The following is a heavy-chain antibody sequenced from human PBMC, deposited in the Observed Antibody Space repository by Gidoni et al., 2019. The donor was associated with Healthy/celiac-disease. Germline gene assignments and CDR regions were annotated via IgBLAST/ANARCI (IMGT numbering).Heavy chain of an antibody. V-gene: IGHV3-33*01. CDR1: GFTFSSYG. CDR3: ARDWVGATSYYYGMDV. CDR2: ILYDGSNK. J-gene: IGHJ6*02. Sequence: QVQLVESGGGVVQPGRSLRLSCSASGFTFSSYGMHWVRQAPGKGLEWVAVILYDGSNKDYADSVKGRFTISRDNSKNTLYLQMNSLRAEDTAVYYCARDWVGATSYYYGMDVWVQGTTVTVSS. D-gene: IGHD1-26*01.